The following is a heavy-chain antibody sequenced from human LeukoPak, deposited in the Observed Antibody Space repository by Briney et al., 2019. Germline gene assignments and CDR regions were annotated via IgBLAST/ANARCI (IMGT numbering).Heavy chain of an antibody. J-gene: IGHJ4*02. CDR1: GHTLTELS. CDR3: ATGTLRDYDSRGYPTPFDY. Sequence: ASVKVSCKVSGHTLTELSIHWVRQASGKGLEWMGGFDPEDGEAIYAQKFRGRVTMTEDTSTDTAYMELSSLRSVDTAVYYCATGTLRDYDSRGYPTPFDYWGQGILVTVSS. V-gene: IGHV1-24*01. D-gene: IGHD3-22*01. CDR2: FDPEDGEA.